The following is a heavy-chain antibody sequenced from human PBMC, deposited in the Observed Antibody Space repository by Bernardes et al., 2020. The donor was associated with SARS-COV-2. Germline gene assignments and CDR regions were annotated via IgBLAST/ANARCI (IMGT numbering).Heavy chain of an antibody. D-gene: IGHD6-19*01. J-gene: IGHJ4*02. CDR1: GGSISSLPYY. CDR3: ARTPGGWPPYYFDY. V-gene: IGHV4-39*01. Sequence: SETLSLTCTVSGGSISSLPYYWAWIRQPPGKGLEWIGSVYYSGSTYYSPSLKSRVTISVDTSKNQFSLKVNSVTAADTALYFCARTPGGWPPYYFDYWGRGTLVTVSS. CDR2: VYYSGST.